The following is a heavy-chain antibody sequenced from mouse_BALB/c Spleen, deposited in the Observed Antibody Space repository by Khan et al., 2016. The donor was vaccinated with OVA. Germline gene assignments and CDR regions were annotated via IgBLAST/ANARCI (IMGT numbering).Heavy chain of an antibody. CDR3: ARSYDSFYFDD. J-gene: IGHJ2*01. D-gene: IGHD2-4*01. CDR2: IYPGNSDT. CDR1: GYSFTNYW. V-gene: IGHV1-5*01. Sequence: VQLKQSGTVLARPGASVKMSCKASGYSFTNYWMHWVKQRFGQVLVWIGTIYPGNSDTRYNQKFKDKAKLTADTSASTTYMDLSNLTCEDSAVYYCARSYDSFYFDDWGQGSTLTVSS.